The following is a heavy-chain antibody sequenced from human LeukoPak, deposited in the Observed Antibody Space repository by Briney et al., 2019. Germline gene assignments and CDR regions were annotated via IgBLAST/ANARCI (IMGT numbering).Heavy chain of an antibody. CDR3: ARHTSHTIGTGDFDY. V-gene: IGHV4-4*07. CDR1: GDSISSYY. J-gene: IGHJ4*02. Sequence: PSETLSLTCTVSGDSISSYYWSWIRQPAGKGLEWIGRIYTSGDTNYNPSLESRLTMSVDTSKNQLSLELSSVTAADTAVYYCARHTSHTIGTGDFDYWGQGTLVTVSS. D-gene: IGHD1-1*01. CDR2: IYTSGDT.